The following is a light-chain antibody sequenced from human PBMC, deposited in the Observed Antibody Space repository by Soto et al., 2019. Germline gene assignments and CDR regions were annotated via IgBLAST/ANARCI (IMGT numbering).Light chain of an antibody. V-gene: IGLV2-8*01. CDR3: SSYAGSSNV. CDR1: SEDVGGYNY. Sequence: QSALTQPASVSGSPGQSITISCSGTSEDVGGYNYVSWYQQHPGKAPKLMIYEVNKRPSGVPDRFSGSKSGNTASLTVSGLQAEDEADYYCSSYAGSSNVFGTGTKLTVL. CDR2: EVN. J-gene: IGLJ1*01.